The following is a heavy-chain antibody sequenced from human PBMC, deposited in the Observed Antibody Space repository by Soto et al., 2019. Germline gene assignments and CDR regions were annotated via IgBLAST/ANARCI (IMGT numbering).Heavy chain of an antibody. Sequence: VASVKVSCKASGGTFYTYTFSWVRQAPGQGLEWMGSITPIYPTTNYAEKFQGRLTVTADGSTNTAYMELSSLTSEDTAVYYCARIPRYSFPTSDDLDSWGQGTLVTVSS. J-gene: IGHJ4*02. D-gene: IGHD5-18*01. CDR3: ARIPRYSFPTSDDLDS. V-gene: IGHV1-69*13. CDR2: ITPIYPTT. CDR1: GGTFYTYT.